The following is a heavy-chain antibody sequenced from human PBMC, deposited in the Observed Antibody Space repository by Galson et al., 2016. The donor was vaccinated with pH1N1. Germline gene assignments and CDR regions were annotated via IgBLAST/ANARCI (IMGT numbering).Heavy chain of an antibody. CDR3: VRDVTGPSYDY. J-gene: IGHJ4*02. Sequence: SLRLSCATSGFPFYIYWMSWIRQAPGKGLEWVATISRDGLQTNYVDSVRGRFTISRDNARNTIYLQMDSLRVDDTALFYCVRDVTGPSYDYWGQGALVTVSS. V-gene: IGHV3-7*01. CDR1: GFPFYIYW. CDR2: ISRDGLQT.